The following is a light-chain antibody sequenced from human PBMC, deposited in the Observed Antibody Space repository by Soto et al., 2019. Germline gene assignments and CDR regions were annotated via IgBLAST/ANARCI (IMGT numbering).Light chain of an antibody. CDR1: QSISGW. CDR3: QQYNNYST. V-gene: IGKV1-5*01. Sequence: DIQMTQSPSTLSASLVYRFTITCRASQSISGWLAWYQQKPGKAPKLLIYDASSLESGVPSRFSGSGSGTEFTLTISSLQPDDFATYYCQQYNNYSTFGQGTKVDI. CDR2: DAS. J-gene: IGKJ1*01.